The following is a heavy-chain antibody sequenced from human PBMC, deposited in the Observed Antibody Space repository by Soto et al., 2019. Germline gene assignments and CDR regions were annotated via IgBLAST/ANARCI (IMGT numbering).Heavy chain of an antibody. J-gene: IGHJ5*02. CDR3: VRALRACGPDKP. V-gene: IGHV4-38-2*02. CDR2: IYYTEIS. Sequence: QVHLQESGPGLVKSSETLFLTCSVSGYSIDSGYYWGWMRQTPGKGLERLASIYYTEISYNNTSLNRPVTISVDTSKNEYSLTLTAPTSADTAVYYCVRALRACGPDKPWGHGTQVTISS. D-gene: IGHD6-25*01. CDR1: GYSIDSGYY.